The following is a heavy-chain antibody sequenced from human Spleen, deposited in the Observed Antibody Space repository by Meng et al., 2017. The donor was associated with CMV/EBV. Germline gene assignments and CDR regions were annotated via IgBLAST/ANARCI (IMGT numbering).Heavy chain of an antibody. CDR3: ATATVTTYWYFDL. J-gene: IGHJ2*01. Sequence: SGCSISCGDYYWSWLRQPPGKGLEWIGHIYYSGSTYYNPSLKSRVSISVDTSKSQFSLKLNSVTATDTAVYYCATATVTTYWYFDLWGRGTLVTVSS. V-gene: IGHV4-30-4*08. CDR2: IYYSGST. CDR1: GCSISCGDYY. D-gene: IGHD4-17*01.